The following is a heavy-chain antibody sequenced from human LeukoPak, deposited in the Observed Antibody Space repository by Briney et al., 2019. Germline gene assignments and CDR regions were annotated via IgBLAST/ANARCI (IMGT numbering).Heavy chain of an antibody. V-gene: IGHV3-7*01. CDR2: IRGDGGEK. Sequence: QTGGSLRLSCAASEFTFSTYWMNWFRQTPGKGLEWVAKIRGDGGEKDHVASVKGRFTISRDNAKNSLYLQMNSLRVEDTAIYYCARGGAARPDFWGQGTLVTVSS. CDR3: ARGGAARPDF. CDR1: EFTFSTYW. J-gene: IGHJ4*02. D-gene: IGHD6-6*01.